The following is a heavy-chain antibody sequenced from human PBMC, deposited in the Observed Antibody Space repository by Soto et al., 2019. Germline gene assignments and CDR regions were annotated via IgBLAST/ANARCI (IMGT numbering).Heavy chain of an antibody. CDR1: GYSFTSYW. CDR2: IYLSDSDT. V-gene: IGHV5-51*01. D-gene: IGHD6-19*01. CDR3: ARYSSGYDLYGPDT. Sequence: GESLKISFKGSGYSFTSYWIAWVRQMPGKGLEWMGIIYLSDSDTRYSPSFQGRVTISADKSISTAYLQWSSLKASDTAMYYCARYSSGYDLYGPDTWGQGTLVTVSS. J-gene: IGHJ5*02.